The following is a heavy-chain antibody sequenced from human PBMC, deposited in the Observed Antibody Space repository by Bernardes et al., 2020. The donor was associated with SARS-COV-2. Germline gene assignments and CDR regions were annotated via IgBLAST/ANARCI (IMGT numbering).Heavy chain of an antibody. J-gene: IGHJ2*01. Sequence: GGSLRLSCVASGFTFSTYSMSWVRQAPGKGLEWVSTISNSGDNTLYADSVKGRFTFSRDNSKNTLYLQMDSLRAEDTAVYFCAGDNTALVAYWYFDVWSRGALVAGSS. CDR3: AGDNTALVAYWYFDV. D-gene: IGHD5-18*01. CDR2: ISNSGDNT. CDR1: GFTFSTYS. V-gene: IGHV3-23*01.